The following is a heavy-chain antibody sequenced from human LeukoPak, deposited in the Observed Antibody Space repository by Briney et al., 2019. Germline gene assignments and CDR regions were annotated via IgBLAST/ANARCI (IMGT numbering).Heavy chain of an antibody. CDR2: INHSGST. CDR3: ARGLRAARSGLGY. J-gene: IGHJ4*02. D-gene: IGHD6-6*01. Sequence: SETLSLTCAVYGGSFSGYYWSWIRQPPGKGLEWIGEINHSGSTNYNLSLKSRVTISVDTSKNQFSLKLSSVTAADTAVYYCARGLRAARSGLGYWGQGTLVTVSS. CDR1: GGSFSGYY. V-gene: IGHV4-34*01.